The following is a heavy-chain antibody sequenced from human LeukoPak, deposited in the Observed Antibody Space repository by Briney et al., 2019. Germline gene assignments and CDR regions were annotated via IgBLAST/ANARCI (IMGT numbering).Heavy chain of an antibody. CDR3: AREAYSGSYQPFDY. CDR1: GGTFSSYA. J-gene: IGHJ4*02. V-gene: IGHV1-69*06. D-gene: IGHD1-26*01. Sequence: SVKVSCKASGGTFSSYAISWVRQAPGQGLEWMGGIIPIFGTANYAQKFQGRVTITADKSTSTAYMELSSLRSEDTAVYYCAREAYSGSYQPFDYWGQGTLVTVSS. CDR2: IIPIFGTA.